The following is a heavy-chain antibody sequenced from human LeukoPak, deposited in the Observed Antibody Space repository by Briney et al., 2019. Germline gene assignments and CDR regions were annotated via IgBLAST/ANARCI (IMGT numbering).Heavy chain of an antibody. J-gene: IGHJ5*02. V-gene: IGHV4-59*08. CDR2: MHYSGSS. D-gene: IGHD6-6*01. CDR1: GGSIGSFY. CDR3: ARYSSSSGWFDP. Sequence: SETLSLTCTVSGGSIGSFYWSWIRQHPGKGLEWIGYMHYSGSSKYNPSLKSRVTISVDTSKNQFSLRLNSVTAADTAVYYCARYSSSSGWFDPWGQGTLVTVSS.